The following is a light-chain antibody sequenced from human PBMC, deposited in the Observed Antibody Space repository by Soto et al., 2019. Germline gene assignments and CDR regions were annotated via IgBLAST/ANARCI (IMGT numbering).Light chain of an antibody. Sequence: DSHMTQSPSSLSASVGDGGNITCLASESVSRFLNWYKQKPGKGPHLLIIVASTLHEVLQSRFSGSGSGTDFTLTISSVQPEDFAIYYCQQTHSAPRTFGKGT. CDR3: QQTHSAPRT. CDR1: ESVSRF. CDR2: VAS. J-gene: IGKJ1*01. V-gene: IGKV1-39*01.